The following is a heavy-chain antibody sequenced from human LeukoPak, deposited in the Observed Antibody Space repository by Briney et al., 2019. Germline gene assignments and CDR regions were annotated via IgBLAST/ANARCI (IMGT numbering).Heavy chain of an antibody. D-gene: IGHD3-10*01. J-gene: IGHJ4*02. Sequence: GGSLRLSCAASGFTFSSYSMNWVRQAPGKGLEWVSSISSSSSYIYYADSVKGRFTISRDNAKNSLYLQMNSLRAEDTAVYYCARDGEYYGSGSIFDYWGQGTLVTVSS. CDR3: ARDGEYYGSGSIFDY. CDR2: ISSSSSYI. CDR1: GFTFSSYS. V-gene: IGHV3-21*01.